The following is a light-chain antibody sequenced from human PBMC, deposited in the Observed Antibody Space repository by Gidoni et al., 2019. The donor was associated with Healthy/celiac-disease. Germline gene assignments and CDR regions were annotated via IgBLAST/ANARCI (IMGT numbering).Light chain of an antibody. Sequence: SSELTQQPSVSVSPGQTASITCPGDKLGDKYACWYQQKPGQSPVLVIYQDSKRPSGIPERFSGSNSGNTATLTISGTQAMDEADYYCQAWDSSTAVFGGGTKLTVL. CDR1: KLGDKY. V-gene: IGLV3-1*01. J-gene: IGLJ2*01. CDR3: QAWDSSTAV. CDR2: QDS.